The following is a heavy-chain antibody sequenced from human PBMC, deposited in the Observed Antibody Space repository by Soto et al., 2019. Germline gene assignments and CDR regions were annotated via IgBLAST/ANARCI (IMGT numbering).Heavy chain of an antibody. CDR2: NYHSGST. V-gene: IGHV4-4*02. J-gene: IGHJ4*02. D-gene: IGHD6-19*01. Sequence: QVQLQESGPGLVKPSGTLSLTCAVSSGSITSSNWWSWVRQPPGKGLEWIGENYHSGSTNYNPSLRSRVTISVDKSTTVFSLKLSSVTAADTAMYYCAGGAVAGTSPAYWGQGTLVTVSS. CDR1: SGSITSSNW. CDR3: AGGAVAGTSPAY.